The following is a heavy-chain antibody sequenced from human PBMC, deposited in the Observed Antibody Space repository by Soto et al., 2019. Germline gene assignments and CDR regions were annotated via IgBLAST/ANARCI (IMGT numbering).Heavy chain of an antibody. CDR3: ARGVEIEAAVRVGNYFDY. J-gene: IGHJ4*02. CDR1: GGSISSSNW. D-gene: IGHD6-13*01. Sequence: QVQLQESGPGLVKPSGPLSLTCAVSGGSISSSNWWRWVRQPPGKGLEWIGEIYHSGSTNYNPSLQSRVTISVDTSKNQFTLKLGSVTSADTAVYYCARGVEIEAAVRVGNYFDYWGQETLVTVSS. CDR2: IYHSGST. V-gene: IGHV4-4*02.